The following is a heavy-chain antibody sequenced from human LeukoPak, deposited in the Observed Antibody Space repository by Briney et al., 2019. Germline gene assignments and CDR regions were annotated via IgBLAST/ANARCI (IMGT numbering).Heavy chain of an antibody. Sequence: SETLSLTCTVSGGSISSYYWSWIRQPPGKGLEWIGYIYYSGSTNYNPSLKNRVTISVDTSKNQFSLKLSSVTAADTAVYYCAGGGYDILTGYYDYWGQGTLVTVSS. J-gene: IGHJ4*02. D-gene: IGHD3-9*01. CDR2: IYYSGST. CDR1: GGSISSYY. CDR3: AGGGYDILTGYYDY. V-gene: IGHV4-59*01.